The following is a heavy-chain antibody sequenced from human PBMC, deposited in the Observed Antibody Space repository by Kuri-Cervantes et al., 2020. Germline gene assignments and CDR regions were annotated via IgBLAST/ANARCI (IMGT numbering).Heavy chain of an antibody. V-gene: IGHV1-18*01. D-gene: IGHD6-19*01. CDR3: ARDSGWPFDD. J-gene: IGHJ4*02. Sequence: ASVKVSCKTSGYTFINYDISWVRQAPGQGLEWMGWIAPYNGDTNYAGKFQGRVTMTTGTSTSTVFMELRSLRSDDTAVYYCARDSGWPFDDWGQGTVVTVSS. CDR2: IAPYNGDT. CDR1: GYTFINYD.